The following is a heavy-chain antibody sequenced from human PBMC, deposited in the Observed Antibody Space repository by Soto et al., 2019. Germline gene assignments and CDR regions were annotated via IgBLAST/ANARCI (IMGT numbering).Heavy chain of an antibody. CDR2: IYYSGST. V-gene: IGHV4-59*08. CDR1: GDSITNYY. CDR3: ARLRLWEVYYYMDV. D-gene: IGHD1-26*01. J-gene: IGHJ6*03. Sequence: QEQLQESGPGLVKPSETLSLTCKVSGDSITNYYWTWIRQPPGKGLEWIGYIYYSGSTNYNPSLKSRVAMSVDTSKNQFSLLLRSVTAADTAVYYCARLRLWEVYYYMDVWGKGTTVTVSS.